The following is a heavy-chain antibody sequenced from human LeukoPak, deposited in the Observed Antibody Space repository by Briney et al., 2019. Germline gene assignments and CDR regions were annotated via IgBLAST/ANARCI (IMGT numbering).Heavy chain of an antibody. CDR1: GYTSTSYD. V-gene: IGHV1-8*03. D-gene: IGHD4-11*01. J-gene: IGHJ6*03. Sequence: APVKVSCKASGYTSTSYDINWVRQATGQGLEWMGWMNPNSGNTGYAQKFQGRVTITRNTSISTAYMELSSLRSEDTAVYYCARRLAIGVTQRYMDVWGKGTTVTVSS. CDR3: ARRLAIGVTQRYMDV. CDR2: MNPNSGNT.